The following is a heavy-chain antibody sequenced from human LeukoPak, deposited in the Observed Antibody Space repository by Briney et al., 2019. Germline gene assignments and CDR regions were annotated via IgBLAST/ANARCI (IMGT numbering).Heavy chain of an antibody. Sequence: SETLSLTCAVSGYSISSGYYWGWIRPPPGKGLEWIGSIYQSGSTYYNPSLKSRVTISVDTSKNQFSLKLTSVTAADTAVYYCARVIYCSGGSCYDGAWFDPWGQGTLVTVSS. CDR1: GYSISSGYY. J-gene: IGHJ5*02. V-gene: IGHV4-38-2*01. CDR2: IYQSGST. D-gene: IGHD2-15*01. CDR3: ARVIYCSGGSCYDGAWFDP.